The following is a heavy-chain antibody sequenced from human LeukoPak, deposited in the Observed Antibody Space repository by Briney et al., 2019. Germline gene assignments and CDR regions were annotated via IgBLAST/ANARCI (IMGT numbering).Heavy chain of an antibody. CDR2: IWYDGSNK. CDR3: ARDSQQLVQGPDYYFDY. V-gene: IGHV3-33*01. D-gene: IGHD6-13*01. J-gene: IGHJ4*02. CDR1: GFTFSSYG. Sequence: PGGSLRLSCAASGFTFSSYGMHWVRQAPGKGLEWVAVIWYDGSNKYYADSVKGRFTIFRDNSKNTLYLQMNSLRAEDTAVYYCARDSQQLVQGPDYYFDYWGQGTLVTVSS.